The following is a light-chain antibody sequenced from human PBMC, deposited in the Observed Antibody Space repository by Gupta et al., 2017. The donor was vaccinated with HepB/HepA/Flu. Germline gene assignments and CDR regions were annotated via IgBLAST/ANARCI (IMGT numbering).Light chain of an antibody. CDR2: GAS. Sequence: QMTQSPSSVSASVGDRVTITCRASQGISSRLAWYQQKPGKAPKLLIYGASSLQSGVPSRFSGSGSGTDFTLTISSLQPEDFGTYFCQQANSFPWTFGQGTKVEIK. V-gene: IGKV1-12*01. CDR3: QQANSFPWT. CDR1: QGISSR. J-gene: IGKJ1*01.